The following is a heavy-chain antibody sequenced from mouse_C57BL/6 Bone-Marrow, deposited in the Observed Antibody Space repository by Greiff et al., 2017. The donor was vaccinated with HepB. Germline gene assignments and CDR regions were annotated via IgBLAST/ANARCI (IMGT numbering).Heavy chain of an antibody. CDR1: GYTFTSYW. CDR2: IHPSDSDT. CDR3: APKFFNFGDFDF. D-gene: IGHD3-1*01. J-gene: IGHJ2*01. V-gene: IGHV1-74*01. Sequence: QVQLQQPGAELVKPGASVKVSCKASGYTFTSYWMHWVKQRPGQGLEWIGRIHPSDSDTNYNQKFKGKATLTVDKSSSTAYMQPRSLTSEDSAVYYCAPKFFNFGDFDFWGQGTTLTVSS.